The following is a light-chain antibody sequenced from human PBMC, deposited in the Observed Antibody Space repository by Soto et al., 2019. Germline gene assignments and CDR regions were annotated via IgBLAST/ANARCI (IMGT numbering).Light chain of an antibody. CDR1: QSVSRR. Sequence: DIVMTQSPSTLSASVGDRITITCRASQSVSRRLAWFQQKPGKAPKLLIYDASSLESGVPSRFSGRGSGTEFTLTISSLQPDDCATYYCHTYNSYSLHTFGQGTKLEIK. V-gene: IGKV1-5*01. CDR2: DAS. J-gene: IGKJ2*01. CDR3: HTYNSYSLHT.